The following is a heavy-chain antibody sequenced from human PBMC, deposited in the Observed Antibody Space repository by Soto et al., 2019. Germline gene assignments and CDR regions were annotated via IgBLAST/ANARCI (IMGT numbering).Heavy chain of an antibody. V-gene: IGHV3-33*01. D-gene: IGHD4-4*01. J-gene: IGHJ6*02. CDR3: ARDMDSNYDGMDV. Sequence: LRLSCEASGFTFRNSGMEWIRQAPGKGLEWVARIWYDGSSQYYADSVKGRFTISRDNSKNTLYMEMNSVRVEDTAVYYCARDMDSNYDGMDVWGQGTTVTVSS. CDR2: IWYDGSSQ. CDR1: GFTFRNSG.